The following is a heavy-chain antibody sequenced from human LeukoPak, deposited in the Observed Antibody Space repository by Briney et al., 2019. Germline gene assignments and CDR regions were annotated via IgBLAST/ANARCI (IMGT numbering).Heavy chain of an antibody. CDR1: GYTFSAYY. V-gene: IGHV1-2*02. D-gene: IGHD2-8*02. J-gene: IGHJ4*02. CDR3: ASESFCAGGRCNIQRVAS. CDR2: IDTDSVGT. Sequence: ASVKVSCKTSGYTFSAYYLHWVRQALGQGVEWMGWIDTDSVGTKYAQQFQGRVTITRDTSIGTDYMELRGLISDDTAVYYCASESFCAGGRCNIQRVASWGPGTLVTVSS.